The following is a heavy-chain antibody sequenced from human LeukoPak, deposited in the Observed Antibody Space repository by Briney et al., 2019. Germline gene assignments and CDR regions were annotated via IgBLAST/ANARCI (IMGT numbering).Heavy chain of an antibody. CDR3: AMASNANDYGARGAFDI. D-gene: IGHD4-17*01. Sequence: ASVEVSCKVSGYTLTELSMHWVRQAPGQGLEWMGWINPNSGGTNSAQKFQARVTMTRDTSISTAYMELSSLRSDDTAVYYCAMASNANDYGARGAFDIWGQGTMVTVSS. CDR1: GYTLTELS. V-gene: IGHV1-2*02. CDR2: INPNSGGT. J-gene: IGHJ3*02.